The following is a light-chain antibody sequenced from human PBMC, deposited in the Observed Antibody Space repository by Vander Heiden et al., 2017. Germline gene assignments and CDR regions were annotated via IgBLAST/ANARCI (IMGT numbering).Light chain of an antibody. Sequence: QSALTRPLSVSGSPGQRVTISCSGSNSDSGLNSVIWYHKHPRTAPQILIYTNTERPSGVPDHFSGSKSGTSASLASSGLQSDDEADDYCATWDESLRSPVFGGGTKLTVL. CDR2: TNT. CDR1: NSDSGLNS. V-gene: IGLV1-44*01. J-gene: IGLJ3*02. CDR3: ATWDESLRSPV.